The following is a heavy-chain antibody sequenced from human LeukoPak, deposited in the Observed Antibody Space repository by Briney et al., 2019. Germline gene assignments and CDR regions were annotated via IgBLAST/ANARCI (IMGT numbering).Heavy chain of an antibody. J-gene: IGHJ4*02. D-gene: IGHD6-19*01. CDR3: ASSSGWFAY. CDR1: GGSISSYY. CDR2: IYYSGNT. V-gene: IGHV4-59*08. Sequence: SPTLSLTCTVSGGSISSYYWSWIRQPPGKGLEWIGDIYYSGNTNYNPSLKSRVAISVDTSKKQFSLKLRSVTAADTAVYYCASSSGWFAYWGQGTLVTVSS.